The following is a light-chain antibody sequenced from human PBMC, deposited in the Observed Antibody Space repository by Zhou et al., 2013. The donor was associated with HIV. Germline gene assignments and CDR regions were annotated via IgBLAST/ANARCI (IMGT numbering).Light chain of an antibody. CDR2: GAS. V-gene: IGKV1-39*01. CDR1: QNVNSD. Sequence: IQMTQSPSSLSASTGDRVTLTCRASQNVNSDLAWYQQKPGKAPNLLVFGASILQSGVPSRFSGSGSGTDFTLTISSLQPEDFATYYCQQSYSTPYSFGQGTKLEIK. J-gene: IGKJ2*03. CDR3: QQSYSTPYS.